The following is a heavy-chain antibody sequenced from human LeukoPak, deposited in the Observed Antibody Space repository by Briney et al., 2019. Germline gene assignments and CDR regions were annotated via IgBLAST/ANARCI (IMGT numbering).Heavy chain of an antibody. D-gene: IGHD3-22*01. CDR3: ASANTYYYDSGGDY. CDR2: IIPILGIA. CDR1: GGTFSSYA. V-gene: IGHV1-69*04. J-gene: IGHJ4*02. Sequence: ASVKVSCKASGGTFSSYAISWVRQAPGQGLEWMGRIIPILGIANYAQKFQGRVTITADKSTSTAYMELSSLRSEDTAVYYRASANTYYYDSGGDYWGQGTLVTVSS.